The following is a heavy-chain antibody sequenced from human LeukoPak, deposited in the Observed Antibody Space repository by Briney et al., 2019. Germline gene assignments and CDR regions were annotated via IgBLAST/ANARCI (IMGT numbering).Heavy chain of an antibody. Sequence: GESLKISCKGSGYSFTSYWIAWVRQMPGKGLEWMGIIYPGDSDTRYGPSFEGQVTISVDKSISTAYLQWSTLRASDTAIYYCARHSYDSSDFHYMDVWGKGTTVTISS. CDR3: ARHSYDSSDFHYMDV. CDR1: GYSFTSYW. J-gene: IGHJ6*03. CDR2: IYPGDSDT. D-gene: IGHD3-22*01. V-gene: IGHV5-51*01.